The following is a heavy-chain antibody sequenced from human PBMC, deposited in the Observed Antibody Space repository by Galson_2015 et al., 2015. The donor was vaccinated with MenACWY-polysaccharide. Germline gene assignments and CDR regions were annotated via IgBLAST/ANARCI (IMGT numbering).Heavy chain of an antibody. CDR3: ARVGYYDSSGYSLNAFDI. V-gene: IGHV1-8*01. CDR1: GYTFISYD. D-gene: IGHD3-22*01. Sequence: CKASGYTFISYDFNWVRQATGQGLEWMGWMNPNSGNTGYAQKFQGRVTMTRNTSISTAYMELSSLRSEDTAVYYCARVGYYDSSGYSLNAFDIWGQGTMVTVSS. CDR2: MNPNSGNT. J-gene: IGHJ3*02.